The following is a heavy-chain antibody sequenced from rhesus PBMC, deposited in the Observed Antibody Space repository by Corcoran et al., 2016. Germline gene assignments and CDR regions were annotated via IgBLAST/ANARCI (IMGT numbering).Heavy chain of an antibody. Sequence: QVQLVQSGAEVKKPGASVKGSCKASGFTFGSYAISWVRQAPGQGLEWLRVTIPLVGITNYAEKFQGRVTITADTSTSPAYMERSSLRSEDTAVYYCARFRAATGTYFDYWGQGVLVTVSS. J-gene: IGHJ4*01. V-gene: IGHV1-198*02. CDR1: GFTFGSYA. CDR3: ARFRAATGTYFDY. D-gene: IGHD6-25*01. CDR2: TIPLVGIT.